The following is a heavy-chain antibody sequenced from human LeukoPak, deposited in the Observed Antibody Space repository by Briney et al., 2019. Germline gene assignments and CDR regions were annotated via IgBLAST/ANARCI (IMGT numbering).Heavy chain of an antibody. CDR1: GFTFDDYA. CDR3: AKGQSGYSGYDNYYYYMDV. D-gene: IGHD5-12*01. CDR2: ISWDGGST. V-gene: IGHV3-43D*03. Sequence: GGSLRLSCAASGFTFDDYAMHWVRQAPGKGLEWVSLISWDGGSTYYADSVKGRFTISRDNSKNSLYLQMNSLRAEDTALYYCAKGQSGYSGYDNYYYYMDVWGKGTTATVSS. J-gene: IGHJ6*03.